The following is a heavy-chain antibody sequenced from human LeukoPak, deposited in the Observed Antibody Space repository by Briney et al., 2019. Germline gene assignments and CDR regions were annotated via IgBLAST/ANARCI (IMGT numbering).Heavy chain of an antibody. CDR1: GYSISSGYY. CDR2: IYSSGNT. CDR3: ARAGGYSSGWLF. J-gene: IGHJ3*01. V-gene: IGHV4-38-2*02. Sequence: SETLSLTCTVSGYSISSGYYWGWIRQPPGKGLEWIGSIYSSGNTYYNPSLKSRVTISVDTSKNQFSLKLSSATAADTAVYYCARAGGYSSGWLFWGQGTMVTVSS. D-gene: IGHD6-19*01.